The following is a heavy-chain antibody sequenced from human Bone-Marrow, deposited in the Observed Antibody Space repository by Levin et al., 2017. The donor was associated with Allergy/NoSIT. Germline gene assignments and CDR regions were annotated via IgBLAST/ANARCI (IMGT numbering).Heavy chain of an antibody. CDR3: ARWCRMRYYYDTSGGAFDI. CDR2: IYYSGST. CDR1: GGSISSYY. V-gene: IGHV4-59*01. Sequence: SETLSLTCTVSGGSISSYYWSWIRQPPGKGLEWIGYIYYSGSTNYNPSLKSRVTISVDTSKNQFSLKLSSVTAADTAVYYCARWCRMRYYYDTSGGAFDIWGQGTMVTVSS. D-gene: IGHD3-22*01. J-gene: IGHJ3*02.